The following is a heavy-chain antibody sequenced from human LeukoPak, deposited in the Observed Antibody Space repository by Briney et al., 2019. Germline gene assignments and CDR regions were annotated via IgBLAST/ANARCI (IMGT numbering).Heavy chain of an antibody. CDR2: IDPSGSST. CDR3: ARRSCWGSSTSCLRANWFDP. Sequence: ASVKVSCKASGYTFTSYYIHWVRQSPGPGLGWRGIIDPSGSSTRYAQKFQRRVTMTRDTSTSTVYMELSSLRSEDTAVYYCARRSCWGSSTSCLRANWFDPWGQGTLVIVSS. D-gene: IGHD2-2*01. V-gene: IGHV1-46*01. J-gene: IGHJ5*02. CDR1: GYTFTSYY.